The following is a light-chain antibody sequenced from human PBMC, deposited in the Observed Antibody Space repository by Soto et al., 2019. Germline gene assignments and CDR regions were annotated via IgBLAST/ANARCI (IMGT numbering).Light chain of an antibody. J-gene: IGLJ2*01. Sequence: QAVVTQEPSLTVSPGGTVTLTCGSSTGAVTSGHYPYWFQQQPGQAPRTLIYDTTNKHAWTPARFSGSLLGGKAALTLSGAQPEDEAEYYCLLSYGGARVVFGGGTKLTVL. V-gene: IGLV7-46*01. CDR1: TGAVTSGHY. CDR2: DTT. CDR3: LLSYGGARVV.